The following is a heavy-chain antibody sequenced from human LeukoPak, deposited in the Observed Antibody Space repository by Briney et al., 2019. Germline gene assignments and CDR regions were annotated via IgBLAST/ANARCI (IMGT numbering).Heavy chain of an antibody. CDR3: ASDFITWPKWYFDL. D-gene: IGHD3-16*01. Sequence: SETLSLTCTASGGSISSYYWSWIRQPAGKGLEWIGRIYTSGSTTYNPSLKSRVTMSVDTSKNQFSLQLSSVTAADTAVYYCASDFITWPKWYFDLCGGGSLVTVSS. V-gene: IGHV4-4*07. CDR2: IYTSGST. CDR1: GGSISSYY. J-gene: IGHJ2*01.